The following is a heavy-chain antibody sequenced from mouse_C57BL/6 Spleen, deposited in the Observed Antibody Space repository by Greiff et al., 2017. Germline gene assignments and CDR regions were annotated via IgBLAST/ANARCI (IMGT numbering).Heavy chain of an antibody. V-gene: IGHV1-69*01. Sequence: QVQLKQPGAELVMPGASVKLSCKASGYTFTSYWMHWVKQRPGQGLEWIGEIDPSDSYTNYNQKFKGKSTLTVDKSSSTAYMQLSSLTSEDSAVYDCARSAYGSTSYYFDYWGQGTTLTVSS. D-gene: IGHD1-1*01. J-gene: IGHJ2*01. CDR3: ARSAYGSTSYYFDY. CDR2: IDPSDSYT. CDR1: GYTFTSYW.